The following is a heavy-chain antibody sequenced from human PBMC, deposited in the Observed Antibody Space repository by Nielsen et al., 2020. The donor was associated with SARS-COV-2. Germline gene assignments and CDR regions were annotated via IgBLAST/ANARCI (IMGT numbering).Heavy chain of an antibody. CDR1: GGSISSGGYY. D-gene: IGHD3-10*01. Sequence: SETLSLTCTVSGGSISSGGYYWSWIRQHPGKGLEWIGYIYYSGSTYYNPSLKSRVTISVDTSKNQFSLKLSSVTAADTAVYYCARQLLLWFGELVPYYMDVWGKGTTVTVSS. V-gene: IGHV4-31*03. J-gene: IGHJ6*03. CDR3: ARQLLLWFGELVPYYMDV. CDR2: IYYSGST.